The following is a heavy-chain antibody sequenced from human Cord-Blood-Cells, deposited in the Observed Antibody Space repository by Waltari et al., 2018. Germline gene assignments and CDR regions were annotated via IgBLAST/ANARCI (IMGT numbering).Heavy chain of an antibody. Sequence: QVQLVQSGAEVKKPGASVKVSCKASGYTFTSYAMHWVRQAPGQRLEWMGWINAGNGNTKYSQKFQGRVTITRDTSASTAYMELSSLKSEDTALYYCARDVIDAFDIWCQGTMVTVSS. V-gene: IGHV1-3*01. CDR2: INAGNGNT. J-gene: IGHJ3*02. CDR3: ARDVIDAFDI. CDR1: GYTFTSYA.